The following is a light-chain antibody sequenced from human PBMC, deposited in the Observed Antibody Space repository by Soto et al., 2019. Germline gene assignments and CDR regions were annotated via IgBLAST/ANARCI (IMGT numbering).Light chain of an antibody. V-gene: IGKV1-39*01. CDR3: QQSYSTPS. CDR2: AAS. Sequence: DIQMTQSPSSLSASVGDRVTITCRASQSISSYLNWYQQKPGKAPKLLIYAASSLQSGVPSMFSGSGSATDFTLTISSLQPEDFATYYCQQSYSTPSFGGGTKVEIK. J-gene: IGKJ4*01. CDR1: QSISSY.